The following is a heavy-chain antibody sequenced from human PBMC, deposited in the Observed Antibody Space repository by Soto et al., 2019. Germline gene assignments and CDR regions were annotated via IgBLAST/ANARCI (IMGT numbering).Heavy chain of an antibody. CDR2: TYYRSKWYN. Sequence: PSQTLSLTCAISGDSVSSNSAAWNWMRQSPSRGLEWLGRTYYRSKWYNDYAVSVKSRITINPDTSKNQFSLQLNSVTPEDTAVYYCARELREGRRVGYGMDVWGQGTTVTVSS. V-gene: IGHV6-1*01. CDR3: ARELREGRRVGYGMDV. D-gene: IGHD1-26*01. J-gene: IGHJ6*02. CDR1: GDSVSSNSAA.